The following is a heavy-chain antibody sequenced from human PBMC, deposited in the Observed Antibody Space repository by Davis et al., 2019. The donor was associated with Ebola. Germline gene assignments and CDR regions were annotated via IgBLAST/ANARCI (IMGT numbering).Heavy chain of an antibody. V-gene: IGHV4-59*12. J-gene: IGHJ4*02. D-gene: IGHD6-19*01. CDR2: IYYSGST. CDR1: GGSISSYY. CDR3: ARRRRIAVAGTDY. Sequence: SETLSLTCTVSGGSISSYYWSWIRQPPGKGLEWIGYIYYSGSTNYNPSLKSRVTISVDTSKSQFSLKLSSVTAADTAVYYCARRRRIAVAGTDYWGQGTLVTVSS.